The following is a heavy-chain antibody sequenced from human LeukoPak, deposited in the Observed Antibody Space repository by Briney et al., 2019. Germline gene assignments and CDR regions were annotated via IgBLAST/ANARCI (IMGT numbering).Heavy chain of an antibody. J-gene: IGHJ3*02. Sequence: ASVKVSCKASGYTLTSYGISWVRQAPGQGLEWMGWISAYNGNTNYAQKLQGRVTMTTDTSTSTAYMELRSLRSDDTAVYYCARDSGYCSSTSCFPDAFDIWGQGTMVTVSS. CDR1: GYTLTSYG. V-gene: IGHV1-18*01. CDR3: ARDSGYCSSTSCFPDAFDI. CDR2: ISAYNGNT. D-gene: IGHD2-2*01.